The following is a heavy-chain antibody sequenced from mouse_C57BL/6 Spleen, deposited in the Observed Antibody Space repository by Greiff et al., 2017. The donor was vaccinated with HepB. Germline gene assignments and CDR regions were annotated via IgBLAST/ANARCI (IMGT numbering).Heavy chain of an antibody. V-gene: IGHV1-69*01. CDR1: GYTFTSYW. CDR3: ARRTTVVATGDYFDY. J-gene: IGHJ2*01. D-gene: IGHD1-1*01. Sequence: VQLQQPGAELVMPGASVKLSCKASGYTFTSYWMHWVKQRPGQGLEWIGEIDPSDSYTNYNQKFKGKSTLTVDKSSSTAYMQLSSLTSEDSAVYYCARRTTVVATGDYFDYWGQGTTLTVSS. CDR2: IDPSDSYT.